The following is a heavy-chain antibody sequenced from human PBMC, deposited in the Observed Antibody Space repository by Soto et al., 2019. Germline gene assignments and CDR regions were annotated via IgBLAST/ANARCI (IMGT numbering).Heavy chain of an antibody. CDR1: GYMFSGYY. CDR3: ARGSFGDSSGYFPDY. D-gene: IGHD3-22*01. Sequence: QVQLVQSGAEVKEPGASVKVSCKASGYMFSGYYIHWVRQAPGQGLEWMGWINPKSGGTKYAQKFQARVTLTRETSITTAYMELRRLRFDDTAVYFCARGSFGDSSGYFPDYWGQGTLVTVS. CDR2: INPKSGGT. J-gene: IGHJ4*02. V-gene: IGHV1-2*02.